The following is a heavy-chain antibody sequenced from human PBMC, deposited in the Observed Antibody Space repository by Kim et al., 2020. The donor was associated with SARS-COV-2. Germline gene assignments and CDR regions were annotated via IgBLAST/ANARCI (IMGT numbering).Heavy chain of an antibody. D-gene: IGHD6-6*01. CDR3: TAGSIAARPGRDY. CDR1: GFTFGDYA. V-gene: IGHV3-49*03. Sequence: GGSLRLSCTASGFTFGDYAMSWFRQAPGKGLEWVGFIRSKAYGGTTEYAASVKGRFTISRDDSKSIAYLQMNSLKTEDTAVYYCTAGSIAARPGRDYWGQGTLVTVSS. J-gene: IGHJ4*02. CDR2: IRSKAYGGTT.